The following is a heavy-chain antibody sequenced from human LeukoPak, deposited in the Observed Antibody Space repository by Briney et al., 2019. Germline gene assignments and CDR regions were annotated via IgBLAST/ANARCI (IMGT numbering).Heavy chain of an antibody. CDR1: GGSISSYY. J-gene: IGHJ5*02. Sequence: SETLSLTCTLSGGSISSYYWRWIRQPPGKGLEWIGYIYYSGSTNYNPSLKSRVTISVDTSKNQFSLKLSAVTAADTAVYYCASGGKYNWFDPWGQGTLVTVSS. CDR2: IYYSGST. CDR3: ASGGKYNWFDP. D-gene: IGHD2-15*01. V-gene: IGHV4-59*01.